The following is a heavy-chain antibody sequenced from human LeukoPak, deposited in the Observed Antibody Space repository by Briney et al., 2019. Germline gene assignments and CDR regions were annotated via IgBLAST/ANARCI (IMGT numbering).Heavy chain of an antibody. CDR2: INPNSGGT. J-gene: IGHJ5*02. Sequence: ASVKVSSKASGYTFTGYYLHWVRQAPGQGLEWMGWINPNSGGTNYAQKSQGRVTMTRDTSIRTAYMELSSLRSEDTAVYYCATNYCSGGSCYPNWFDPWGQGTLVTVSS. CDR1: GYTFTGYY. D-gene: IGHD2-15*01. V-gene: IGHV1-2*02. CDR3: ATNYCSGGSCYPNWFDP.